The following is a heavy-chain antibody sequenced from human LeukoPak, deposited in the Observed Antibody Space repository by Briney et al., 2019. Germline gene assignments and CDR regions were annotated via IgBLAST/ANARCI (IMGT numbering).Heavy chain of an antibody. CDR1: GYTFTSYD. J-gene: IGHJ5*02. CDR2: KNPNSGNT. Sequence: GASVKVSCKASGYTFTSYDINWVRQATGQGLEWMGWKNPNSGNTGYAQKFQGRVTMTRNTSISTAYMELSSLRSEDTAVYYCATLSGGSGWYNGFDPWGQGTLVTVSS. V-gene: IGHV1-8*01. CDR3: ATLSGGSGWYNGFDP. D-gene: IGHD6-19*01.